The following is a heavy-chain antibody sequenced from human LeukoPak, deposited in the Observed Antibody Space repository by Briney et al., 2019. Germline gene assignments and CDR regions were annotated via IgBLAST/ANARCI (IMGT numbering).Heavy chain of an antibody. CDR1: GGSFSGYY. D-gene: IGHD3-10*01. CDR2: INHSGGI. CDR3: ARTRYYYNSRSYGAPYYFDY. Sequence: SETLSLTCAVYGGSFSGYYWSWIRQPPGKGLEWIGEINHSGGINYNPSLKSRVNISVDTSKNQFSLKLSSVTAADTAVYYCARTRYYYNSRSYGAPYYFDYWGQGTLVTVSS. J-gene: IGHJ4*02. V-gene: IGHV4-34*01.